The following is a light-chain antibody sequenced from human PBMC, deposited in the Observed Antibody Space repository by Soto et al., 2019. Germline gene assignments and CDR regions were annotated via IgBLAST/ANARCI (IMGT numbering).Light chain of an antibody. CDR2: EVS. V-gene: IGLV2-14*01. CDR1: SSDVGAYNY. Sequence: QSVLTQPASVSGSPGQSITVSCTGTSSDVGAYNYVSWYQQHPGKAPKLLIYEVSNRPSGVSNRFSGSKSGNTASLTISGLQAEDEADYYCSSYTRSSTLEFGGGTKLTVL. J-gene: IGLJ3*02. CDR3: SSYTRSSTLE.